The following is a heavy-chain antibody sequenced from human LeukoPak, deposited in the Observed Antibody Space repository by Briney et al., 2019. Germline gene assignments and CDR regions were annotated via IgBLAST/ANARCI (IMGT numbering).Heavy chain of an antibody. D-gene: IGHD4-11*01. J-gene: IGHJ4*02. V-gene: IGHV3-33*01. CDR3: ARDAQRGFDYSKSLQY. CDR1: GFTFNHYG. CDR2: IWSDGTNT. Sequence: GGSLRLSCAATGFTFNHYGMHWVRQAPGKGLEWVAVIWSDGTNTYYTGSVRGRFTISRVDSEKTVYLQMKSLRPGDTGVYYCARDAQRGFDYSKSLQYWGQGTPVTVST.